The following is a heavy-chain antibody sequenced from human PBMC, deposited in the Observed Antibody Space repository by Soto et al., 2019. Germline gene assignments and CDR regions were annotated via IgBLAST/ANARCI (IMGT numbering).Heavy chain of an antibody. D-gene: IGHD6-13*01. Sequence: GESLKISCKGSGYSFDSFWIGWVRQMPGKDLEWKGLIYPGDSETRYSPSFQGQVTISADKSMNTAYLQWSSLKASDTAMYYCARPNAYSSSWYNYYGMDVWGQGTTVTVSS. CDR3: ARPNAYSSSWYNYYGMDV. J-gene: IGHJ6*02. CDR2: IYPGDSET. V-gene: IGHV5-51*01. CDR1: GYSFDSFW.